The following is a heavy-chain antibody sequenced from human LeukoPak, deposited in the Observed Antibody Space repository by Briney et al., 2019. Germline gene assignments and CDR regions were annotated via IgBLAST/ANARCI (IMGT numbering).Heavy chain of an antibody. CDR3: ARIAAAGNMTLNY. V-gene: IGHV1-8*01. J-gene: IGHJ4*02. CDR2: MNPNSGNT. CDR1: GYTFTSYD. D-gene: IGHD6-13*01. Sequence: ASVKVSCKASGYTFTSYDINWVRQATGQGLEWMGWMNPNSGNTGYAQKFQGRIIVSRNTSISTAYMELSSLTSEDTAIYYCARIAAAGNMTLNYWGQGTLVTVAS.